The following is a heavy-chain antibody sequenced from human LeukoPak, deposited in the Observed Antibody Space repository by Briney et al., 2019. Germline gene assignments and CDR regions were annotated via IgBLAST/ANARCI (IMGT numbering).Heavy chain of an antibody. CDR1: GYTFTTYG. CDR3: ARETYSNILTGTDY. Sequence: GASVKVSCKASGYTFTTYGLSWVRQAPGQGLEWLGWISTYDDNIKYAQSLQGRLTLTKDTSTSTAYMELRSLTSDDTAVYYCARETYSNILTGTDYWGPGTLVTVSS. J-gene: IGHJ4*02. V-gene: IGHV1-18*01. D-gene: IGHD3-9*01. CDR2: ISTYDDNI.